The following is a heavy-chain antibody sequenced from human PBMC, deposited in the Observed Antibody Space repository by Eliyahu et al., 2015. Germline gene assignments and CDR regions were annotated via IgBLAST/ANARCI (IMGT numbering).Heavy chain of an antibody. J-gene: IGHJ4*02. D-gene: IGHD2-2*02. CDR1: GYTFVKYG. V-gene: IGHV1-3*01. CDR2: INAGTGDT. Sequence: QVQLVQSGPEVKKPGASVKVSCKASGYTFVKYGIHWLRQAPGQRLEWLGWINAGTGDTEYSQDFQGRVSINRNTSATTVYMEVTSLRSEDTALYYCARDAIDTLDFWGWERFDYWGQGTLVTVSS. CDR3: ARDAIDTLDFWGWERFDY.